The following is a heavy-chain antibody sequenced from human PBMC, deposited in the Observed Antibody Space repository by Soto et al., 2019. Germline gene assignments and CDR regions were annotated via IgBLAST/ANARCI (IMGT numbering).Heavy chain of an antibody. CDR1: GFTFSSYG. CDR2: ISYDGSNK. D-gene: IGHD1-26*01. CDR3: AKDLWELAYYFDY. J-gene: IGHJ4*02. Sequence: QVQLVESGGGXXXXXXXXRLSCAASGFTFSSYGMHWVRQAPGKGLEWVAVISYDGSNKYYADSVKGRFTISRDNSKNTLYLQMNSLRAEDTAVYYCAKDLWELAYYFDYWGQGTLVTVSS. V-gene: IGHV3-30*18.